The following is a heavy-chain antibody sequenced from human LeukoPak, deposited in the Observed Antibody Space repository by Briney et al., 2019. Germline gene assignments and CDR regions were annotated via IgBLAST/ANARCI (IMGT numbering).Heavy chain of an antibody. Sequence: SVTVSCKASGGTFSSYAISWVRQAPGQGLEWMGGIIPIFGTANYAQKFQGRVTITADESTSTAYMELSSLRSEDTAVYYCARALMTTVTTYYFDYWGQGTLVTVSS. CDR1: GGTFSSYA. CDR2: IIPIFGTA. J-gene: IGHJ4*02. CDR3: ARALMTTVTTYYFDY. D-gene: IGHD4-17*01. V-gene: IGHV1-69*13.